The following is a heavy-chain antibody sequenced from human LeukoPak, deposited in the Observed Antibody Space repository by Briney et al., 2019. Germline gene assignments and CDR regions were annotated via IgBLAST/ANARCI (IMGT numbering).Heavy chain of an antibody. CDR1: GGSISSGGYY. V-gene: IGHV4-31*03. CDR3: ARERTTGYFDY. Sequence: SETLSLTCTVSGGSISSGGYYWSWIRQHPGKGLEWIGYIYYSGSTYYNPSLKSRVTISVDMSKNQFSLKLSSVTAADTAVYYCARERTTGYFDYWGQGTLVTVSS. J-gene: IGHJ4*02. D-gene: IGHD4-17*01. CDR2: IYYSGST.